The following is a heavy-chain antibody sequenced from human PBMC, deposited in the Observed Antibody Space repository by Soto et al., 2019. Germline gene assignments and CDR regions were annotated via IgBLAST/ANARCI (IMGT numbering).Heavy chain of an antibody. CDR3: ARWKDGYNLFDY. J-gene: IGHJ4*02. CDR2: IYYSGST. V-gene: IGHV4-30-4*01. Sequence: SETLSLTCTVSGGSISSGDYYWSWIRQPPGNGLEWIGYIYYSGSTYYNPSLRSRVTISVDTSKKQFSLKLNSVTAADTAVYYCARWKDGYNLFDYWGQGTLVTVSS. CDR1: GGSISSGDYY. D-gene: IGHD5-12*01.